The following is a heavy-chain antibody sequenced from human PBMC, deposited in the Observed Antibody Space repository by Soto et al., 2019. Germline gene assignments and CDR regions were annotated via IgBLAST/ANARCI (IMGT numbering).Heavy chain of an antibody. CDR3: ASAQAPGGTSSGSFQD. D-gene: IGHD6-13*01. J-gene: IGHJ1*01. CDR1: GFTFSSYA. Sequence: EVQLLESGGGLVQPGGSLRLSCEASGFTFSSYAMSWVRQAPGQGLEWVSGSSGGGSTTYYADSVKGRFTISRDNSKNTRYLQLKSMRPEDTDVYYCASAQAPGGTSSGSFQDRGEGTRVTVSS. CDR2: SSGGGSTT. V-gene: IGHV3-23*01.